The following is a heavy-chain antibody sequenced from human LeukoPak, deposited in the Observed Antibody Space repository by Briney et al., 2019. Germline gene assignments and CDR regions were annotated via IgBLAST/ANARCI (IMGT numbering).Heavy chain of an antibody. D-gene: IGHD1-1*01. J-gene: IGHJ5*02. CDR2: IYYSGNT. CDR3: ARDPRGGTSRDNWFDP. Sequence: PSETLSLTCTVSIGSISSYYWSWIRQPPGKRLEGSGYIYYSGNTNYTPSLKSRVTISVDTSKNQFSLKLNSVTAADTAVYYCARDPRGGTSRDNWFDPWGQGTLVTVSS. V-gene: IGHV4-59*01. CDR1: IGSISSYY.